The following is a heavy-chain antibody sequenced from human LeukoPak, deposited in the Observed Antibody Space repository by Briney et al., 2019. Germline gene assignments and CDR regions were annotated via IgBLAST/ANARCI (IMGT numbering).Heavy chain of an antibody. CDR1: GGSISSYY. CDR3: ARGDIAAAGAPLGY. V-gene: IGHV4-4*07. CDR2: IYTIGST. D-gene: IGHD6-13*01. J-gene: IGHJ4*02. Sequence: KSSETLSLTCTVSGGSISSYYWSWIRQPAGKGLEWIGRIYTIGSTNYNPSLKSRVTMSVDTSKNQFSLKLSSVTAADTAVYYCARGDIAAAGAPLGYWGQGTLVTVSS.